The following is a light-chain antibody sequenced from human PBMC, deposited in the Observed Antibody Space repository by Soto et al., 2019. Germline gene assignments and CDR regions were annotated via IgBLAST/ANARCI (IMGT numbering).Light chain of an antibody. Sequence: SYELTQPPSVSVAPGETARITCGGNNIGSKTVHWYQQKPGQAPVLVIYYNSDRPSGIPERFSGSNSGNTATLTISRVGAGDEADYYCQVWDSSSVVFGGGTQLTVL. CDR3: QVWDSSSVV. J-gene: IGLJ3*02. CDR2: YNS. V-gene: IGLV3-21*04. CDR1: NIGSKT.